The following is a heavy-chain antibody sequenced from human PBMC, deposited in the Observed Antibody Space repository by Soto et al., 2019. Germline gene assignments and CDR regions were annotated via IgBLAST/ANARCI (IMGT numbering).Heavy chain of an antibody. D-gene: IGHD4-17*01. CDR2: ISTYSGNT. J-gene: IGHJ3*01. CDR3: ARDGDYGDSRLHDYVAV. Sequence: QAQLLQSGPEVKQPGASVKVSCKASGYPFTDFAISWVRQAPGQGLEWMGWISTYSGNTNYAQKRQGRVSMTADASTGTAYVEVRSLKSDDTSTYFCARDGDYGDSRLHDYVAVWGHGTMVTVSS. CDR1: GYPFTDFA. V-gene: IGHV1-18*01.